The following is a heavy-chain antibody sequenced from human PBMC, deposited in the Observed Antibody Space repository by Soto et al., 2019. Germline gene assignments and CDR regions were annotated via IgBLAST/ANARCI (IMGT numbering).Heavy chain of an antibody. CDR3: SKDDVQGSSWFRFLDS. CDR1: GFTFSDFS. D-gene: IGHD6-13*01. CDR2: INGNGNYI. J-gene: IGHJ5*01. Sequence: PGGSLRLSCAASGFTFSDFSVNWVRQAPGTGLEWVASINGNGNYIYYVDSVKGRFTISRDNPKNSVFLQMNSLKVEDTAVYYCSKDDVQGSSWFRFLDSWGHGTLVTVSS. V-gene: IGHV3-21*06.